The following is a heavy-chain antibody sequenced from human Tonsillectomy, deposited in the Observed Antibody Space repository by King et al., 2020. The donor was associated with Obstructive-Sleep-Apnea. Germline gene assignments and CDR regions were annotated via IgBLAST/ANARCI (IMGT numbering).Heavy chain of an antibody. Sequence: VQLVQSGAEMKKPGSSVRVSCKASGGTFSTYAISWVRQAPGQGLEWMGGIIPLLGIVNYAQNFEGRFTITADKSTTTAYMDLSSLRSDDTAVYYCARANVAAARPTYHFDDWGQGTLVTVSS. J-gene: IGHJ4*02. CDR3: ARANVAAARPTYHFDD. D-gene: IGHD6-13*01. CDR2: IIPLLGIV. CDR1: GGTFSTYA. V-gene: IGHV1-69*04.